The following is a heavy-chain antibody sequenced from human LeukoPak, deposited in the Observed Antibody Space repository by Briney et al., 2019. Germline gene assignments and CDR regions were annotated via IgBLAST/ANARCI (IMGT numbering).Heavy chain of an antibody. D-gene: IGHD5-12*01. Sequence: SETLSLTCTVSGGSISTYYWNWIRQPPGKGREWIGYIYYSGSTNYNPSLKSRVTISLDTSKNQFSLKLSSVTAADTAVYYCARGGQRVATISDYWGQGTLVTVSS. CDR2: IYYSGST. J-gene: IGHJ4*02. CDR3: ARGGQRVATISDY. V-gene: IGHV4-59*01. CDR1: GGSISTYY.